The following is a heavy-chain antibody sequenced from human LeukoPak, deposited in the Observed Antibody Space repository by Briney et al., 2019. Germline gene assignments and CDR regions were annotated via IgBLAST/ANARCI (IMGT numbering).Heavy chain of an antibody. CDR2: IYYRGST. D-gene: IGHD3-10*01. J-gene: IGHJ2*01. CDR3: VRRGVLWFGELSYYYFDL. V-gene: IGHV4-59*01. Sequence: SETRSLTCTVSGGSISGYYWSWIRQPPGKGLEWIGYIYYRGSTNYNPSLMSRASISVDTSKNQFSLKLDSLTAADTAVYYCVRRGVLWFGELSYYYFDLWGRGTLVAVSS. CDR1: GGSISGYY.